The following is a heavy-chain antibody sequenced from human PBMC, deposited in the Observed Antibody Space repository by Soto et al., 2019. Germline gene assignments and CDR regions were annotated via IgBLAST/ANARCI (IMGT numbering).Heavy chain of an antibody. CDR3: ARQGRTGREYYFDY. J-gene: IGHJ4*02. D-gene: IGHD7-27*01. CDR1: GGSISSSSYY. Sequence: PSETLSLTCTVSGGSISSSSYYWGWIRQPPGKGLEWIGSIYYSGSTYYNPSLKSRVTISVDTSKNQFSLKLSSVTAADTAVYYCARQGRTGREYYFDYWGQGTLVTVSS. CDR2: IYYSGST. V-gene: IGHV4-39*01.